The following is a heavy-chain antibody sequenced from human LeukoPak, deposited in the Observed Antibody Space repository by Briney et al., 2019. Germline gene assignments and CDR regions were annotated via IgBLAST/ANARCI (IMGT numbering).Heavy chain of an antibody. V-gene: IGHV4-39*01. Sequence: SETLSLTCTVSGASISSSTYYWSWIRQPPGKGLEWIGEINHSGSTNYNPSLKSRVTISVDTSKNQFSLKLSSVTAADTAVYYCARQGWLDNWFDPWGQGTLVTVSS. J-gene: IGHJ5*02. CDR3: ARQGWLDNWFDP. D-gene: IGHD6-19*01. CDR1: GASISSSTYY. CDR2: INHSGST.